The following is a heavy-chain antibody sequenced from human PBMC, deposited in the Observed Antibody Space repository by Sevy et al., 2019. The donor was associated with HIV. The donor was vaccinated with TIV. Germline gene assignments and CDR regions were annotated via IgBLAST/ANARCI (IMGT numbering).Heavy chain of an antibody. CDR1: GGSISSSRYY. Sequence: SETLSITCTVSGGSISSSRYYWGWIRQPPGKGLEWIGSIYYSGSTYYNPSLKSRVTISVDTSKNQFSLKLSSVTAADTAMYYCARRYCSGGSCYSYYYYYYMDVWGKGTTVTVSS. J-gene: IGHJ6*03. CDR3: ARRYCSGGSCYSYYYYYYMDV. CDR2: IYYSGST. D-gene: IGHD2-15*01. V-gene: IGHV4-39*01.